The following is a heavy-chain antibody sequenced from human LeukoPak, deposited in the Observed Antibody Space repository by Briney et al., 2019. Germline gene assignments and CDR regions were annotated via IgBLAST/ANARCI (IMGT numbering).Heavy chain of an antibody. CDR3: ARDYSSGWYWFDP. Sequence: SETLSLTCTVYGGSISSYYWSWIRQPPGKGLEWIGYIYYSGSTNYNPSLKSRVTISVDTSKNQFSLKLSSVTAADTAVYYCARDYSSGWYWFDPWGQGNLVTVSS. V-gene: IGHV4-59*01. J-gene: IGHJ5*02. CDR2: IYYSGST. CDR1: GGSISSYY. D-gene: IGHD6-19*01.